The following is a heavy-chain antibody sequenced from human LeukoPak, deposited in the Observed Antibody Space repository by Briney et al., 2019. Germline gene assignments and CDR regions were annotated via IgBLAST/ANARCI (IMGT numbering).Heavy chain of an antibody. CDR2: INHSGST. J-gene: IGHJ4*02. D-gene: IGHD1-26*01. Sequence: PSETLSLTCAVYGGSFSGYYWSWIRQPPGKGLEWIGEINHSGSTNYNPSLKSRVTISVDTSKNQFSLKLSSVTAADTAVYYCARMGVGARPFHYWGQGTLVTVSS. V-gene: IGHV4-34*01. CDR3: ARMGVGARPFHY. CDR1: GGSFSGYY.